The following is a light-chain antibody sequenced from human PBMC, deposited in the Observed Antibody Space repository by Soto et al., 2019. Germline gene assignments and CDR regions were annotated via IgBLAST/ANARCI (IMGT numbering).Light chain of an antibody. CDR1: GSDVGSYER. V-gene: IGLV2-23*02. CDR3: SSYAGTSHYV. CDR2: GVA. J-gene: IGLJ1*01. Sequence: QSVLTQPASVSASPGQSITISCTVSGSDVGSYERVSWCQQDPGKAAKLLVYGVAELRSVFSNRFGVSNCDNTASLTISGXQAEDEDDYDCSSYAGTSHYVFGTGTKVTVL.